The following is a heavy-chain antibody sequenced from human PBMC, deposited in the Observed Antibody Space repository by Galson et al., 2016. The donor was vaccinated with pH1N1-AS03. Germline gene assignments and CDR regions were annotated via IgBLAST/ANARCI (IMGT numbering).Heavy chain of an antibody. CDR1: GFTVTRND. D-gene: IGHD6-13*01. CDR2: IAATGPT. Sequence: SLRLSCAASGFTVTRNDMHWVRHATGKGLEWVSIIAATGPTHYADSVKGRFTISRDNSKNTLYLQMNSLRAEDTAVYYCANREKAATGQFDYWGQGTLVTVSS. CDR3: ANREKAATGQFDY. J-gene: IGHJ4*02. V-gene: IGHV3-13*01.